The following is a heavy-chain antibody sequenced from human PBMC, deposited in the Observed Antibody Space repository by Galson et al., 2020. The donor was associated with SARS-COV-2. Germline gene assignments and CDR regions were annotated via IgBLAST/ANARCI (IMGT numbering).Heavy chain of an antibody. J-gene: IGHJ5*02. CDR3: ATSPPIVVVPAARGPPWFDP. CDR1: GYTLTELS. CDR2: FDPEDGAT. Sequence: ASVKVSCKVSGYTLTELSMHWVRQAPGKGLEWMGGFDPEDGATIYAQKFPGRVTMTEDTSTDTAYMELSSLRSEDTAVYYCATSPPIVVVPAARGPPWFDPWGQGTLVTVSS. D-gene: IGHD2-2*01. V-gene: IGHV1-24*01.